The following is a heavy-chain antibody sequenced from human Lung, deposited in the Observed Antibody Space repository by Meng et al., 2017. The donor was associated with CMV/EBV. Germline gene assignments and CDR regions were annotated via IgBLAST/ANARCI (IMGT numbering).Heavy chain of an antibody. D-gene: IGHD4-17*01. J-gene: IGHJ4*02. CDR1: GYSISSGYY. CDR3: AILLWGTSVPNGTP. V-gene: IGHV4-38-2*02. CDR2: IYRGGTT. Sequence: LXXTVSGYSISSGYYWGWIRQPPGKGLEWIGTIYRGGTTYYNSPLKSRVTISVDTSKNQFSLKMSSVTAADTAVYYCAILLWGTSVPNGTPWGQGXLVTVSS.